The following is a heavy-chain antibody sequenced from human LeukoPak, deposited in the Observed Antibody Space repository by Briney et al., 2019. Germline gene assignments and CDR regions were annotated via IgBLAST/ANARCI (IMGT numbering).Heavy chain of an antibody. V-gene: IGHV3-20*04. CDR1: GFKFDDYG. D-gene: IGHD3-3*01. CDR3: ARVRAYDLWSGFYGDDYYYYMDV. Sequence: GGSLRLSCAASGFKFDDYGMSWVRQGPGKGLEWVSGTSGNGVSTGYAGSVKGRFTISRDNANNSLYLEMNSLRDEDTALYYCARVRAYDLWSGFYGDDYYYYMDVWGKGTTVTVPS. CDR2: TSGNGVST. J-gene: IGHJ6*03.